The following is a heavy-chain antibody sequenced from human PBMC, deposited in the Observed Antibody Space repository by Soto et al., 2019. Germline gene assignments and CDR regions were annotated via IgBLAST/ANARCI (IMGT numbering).Heavy chain of an antibody. Sequence: SETLSLTCTVSGGSISSYYWSWIRQPPGKGLELIGYIYYSGSTNYNPSLKSRVTISVDTSKNQFSLKLSSVTAADTAVYYCARLRAQEIDPWGQGTLVTVSS. CDR2: IYYSGST. V-gene: IGHV4-59*08. CDR1: GGSISSYY. CDR3: ARLRAQEIDP. J-gene: IGHJ5*02.